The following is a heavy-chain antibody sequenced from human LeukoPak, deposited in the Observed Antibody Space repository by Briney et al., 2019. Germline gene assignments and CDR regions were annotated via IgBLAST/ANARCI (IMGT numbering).Heavy chain of an antibody. CDR1: GYTFTGYY. D-gene: IGHD3-22*01. Sequence: ASVKVSCKASGYTFTGYYMHWVRQAPGQGLEWMGRIIPIFGTANYAQKFQGRVTITTDESTSTAYMELSSLRSEDTAVYYCARDQHTYYYDSSGYYGFDYWGQGTLVTVSS. J-gene: IGHJ4*02. V-gene: IGHV1-69*05. CDR3: ARDQHTYYYDSSGYYGFDY. CDR2: IIPIFGTA.